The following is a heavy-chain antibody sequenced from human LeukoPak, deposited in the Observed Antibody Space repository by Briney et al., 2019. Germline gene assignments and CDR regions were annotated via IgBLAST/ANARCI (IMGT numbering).Heavy chain of an antibody. CDR2: ISGNASST. J-gene: IGHJ6*01. CDR1: GFTFSSYA. Sequence: GGSLRLSCVASGFTFSSYAMHWVRQAPGKGLEWVSPISGNASSTDYADSVKGRFTISRDNAKNTLYLQMNSLRAEDTAVYYCAKYLYADYYYGMDVWGQGATVTASS. CDR3: AKYLYADYYYGMDV. V-gene: IGHV3-23*01. D-gene: IGHD2-8*01.